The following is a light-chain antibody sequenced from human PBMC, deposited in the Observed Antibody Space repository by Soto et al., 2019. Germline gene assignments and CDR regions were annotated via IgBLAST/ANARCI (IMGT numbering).Light chain of an antibody. J-gene: IGKJ2*02. Sequence: EIVLTQSPATLSLSPGERATLSCRASQRLPTSYLAWYQQRHGQAPRLLIYGASHRATGVPDRFSATGSGTDFTLIISRLVAEDVAVYYCQQYGASFLSTFGQGTRLEI. CDR2: GAS. CDR3: QQYGASFLST. V-gene: IGKV3-20*01. CDR1: QRLPTSY.